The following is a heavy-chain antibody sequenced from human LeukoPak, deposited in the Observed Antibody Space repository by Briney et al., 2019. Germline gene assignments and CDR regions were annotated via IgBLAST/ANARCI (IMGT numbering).Heavy chain of an antibody. V-gene: IGHV3-30*02. CDR1: GFTFSSYG. D-gene: IGHD3-10*01. CDR3: AKDRPFMGSGSFDY. CDR2: IRYDGSNK. J-gene: IGHJ4*02. Sequence: GGSLRLSCAASGFTFSSYGMHWVRQAPGKGLEWVAFIRYDGSNKYYADSVKGRFTISRDNSKNTLYLQMNSLRAEDTAVYYCAKDRPFMGSGSFDYWGQGTLVTVSS.